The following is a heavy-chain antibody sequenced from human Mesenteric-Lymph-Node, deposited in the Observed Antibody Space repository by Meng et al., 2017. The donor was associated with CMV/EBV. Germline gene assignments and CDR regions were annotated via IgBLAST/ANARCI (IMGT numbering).Heavy chain of an antibody. J-gene: IGHJ4*02. Sequence: SETLSLTCTVSVGSVSSGSYYWSWIRQPPGKGLEWIGYMYYSGSTNNNPSLKSRVTISVDTSNNQFSLKVSSVTAADTAVYYCARDARGSSHFDFWGQGTLVTVSS. CDR2: MYYSGST. D-gene: IGHD1-26*01. CDR3: ARDARGSSHFDF. CDR1: VGSVSSGSYY. V-gene: IGHV4-61*01.